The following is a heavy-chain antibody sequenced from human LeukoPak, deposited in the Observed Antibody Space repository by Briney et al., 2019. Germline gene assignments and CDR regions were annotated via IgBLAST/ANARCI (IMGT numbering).Heavy chain of an antibody. CDR1: GFTFSSYW. J-gene: IGHJ4*02. CDR3: ARSRTAYYNVYADF. Sequence: GGSLRLSCVASGFTFSSYWMSWFRQAPGKGLEWVANIKEDGIEKYYADYVKGRFTISRDNAKNSLSLQMSSLRDEDTAVFYCARSRTAYYNVYADFWGQGTLVTVSS. D-gene: IGHD1-26*01. V-gene: IGHV3-7*01. CDR2: IKEDGIEK.